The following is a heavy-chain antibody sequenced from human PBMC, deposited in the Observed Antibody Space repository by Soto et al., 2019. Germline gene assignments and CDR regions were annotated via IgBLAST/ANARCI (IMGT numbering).Heavy chain of an antibody. CDR3: AREPPPGYYYDSSGYKT. Sequence: SVKGSCKASGGTFSSYAISWVRQAPGQGLEWMGGIIPIFGTANYAQKFQGRVTITADESTSTAYMELSSLRSEDTAVYYCAREPPPGYYYDSSGYKTWGQGTMVTVSS. CDR2: IIPIFGTA. V-gene: IGHV1-69*13. J-gene: IGHJ3*01. CDR1: GGTFSSYA. D-gene: IGHD3-22*01.